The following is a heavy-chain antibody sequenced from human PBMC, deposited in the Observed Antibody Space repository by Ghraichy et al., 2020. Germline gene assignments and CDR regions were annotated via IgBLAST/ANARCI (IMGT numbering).Heavy chain of an antibody. V-gene: IGHV3-9*01. CDR3: AKDNSNLLTDNINY. CDR2: ISSNSDNI. Sequence: GGSLRLSCAASGFTFDDYAMHWVRQGPGKGLEWVSGISSNSDNINYADSVKGRFTISRDNAKNSLYLQMNSLRAEDTALYYCAKDNSNLLTDNINYWGQGTLVTVSS. D-gene: IGHD3-9*01. CDR1: GFTFDDYA. J-gene: IGHJ4*02.